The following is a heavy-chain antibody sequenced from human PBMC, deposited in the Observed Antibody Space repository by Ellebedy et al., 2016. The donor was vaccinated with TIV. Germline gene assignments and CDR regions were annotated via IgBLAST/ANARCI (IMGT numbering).Heavy chain of an antibody. CDR1: GGSISSNSYY. CDR3: ARRKVTIPRADAYFDY. Sequence: SETLSLTXTVSGGSISSNSYYWGWIRQPPGKGLEWIGSIYYSGNTYYNPSLKSRVTISIDTSKNQFSLRLSSVTAADTAIYRCARRKVTIPRADAYFDYWGQGILVTVSS. J-gene: IGHJ4*02. CDR2: IYYSGNT. V-gene: IGHV4-39*01. D-gene: IGHD3-3*01.